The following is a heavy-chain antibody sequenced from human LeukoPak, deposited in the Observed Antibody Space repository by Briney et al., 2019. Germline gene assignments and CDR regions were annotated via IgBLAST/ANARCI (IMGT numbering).Heavy chain of an antibody. CDR2: IYTSGNT. CDR1: DGSMSSYF. J-gene: IGHJ4*02. CDR3: ARDQGGFNYFDS. D-gene: IGHD1-26*01. Sequence: PSENLSLTCTVSDGSMSSYFWSWIRQPAGKGLEWIGRIYTSGNTNYNPSLKSRVTMSVDTSKNQFSLKVSSVTAADTAVYYCARDQGGFNYFDSWGQGTLVTVSS. V-gene: IGHV4-4*07.